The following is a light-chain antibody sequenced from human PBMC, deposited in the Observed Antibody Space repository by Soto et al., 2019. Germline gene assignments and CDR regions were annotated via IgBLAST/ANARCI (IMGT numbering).Light chain of an antibody. J-gene: IGLJ2*01. CDR1: SIGVGGYNY. CDR3: SSYTSSSTYVV. V-gene: IGLV2-14*01. Sequence: QSALTQPASVSGSPGQSITISCTGTSIGVGGYNYVCWYQQHPGKAPKLMIYDVSNRPSGVSNRFSGSKSRNTASLTISGLQAEDEADYYCSSYTSSSTYVVFGGGTKVTVL. CDR2: DVS.